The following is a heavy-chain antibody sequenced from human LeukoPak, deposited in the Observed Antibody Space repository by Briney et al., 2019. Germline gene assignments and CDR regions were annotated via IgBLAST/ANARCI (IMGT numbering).Heavy chain of an antibody. Sequence: ASVKVSCKASGYTFTSYDINWVRQATGQGLEWMGWISAYNGNTNYAQKLQGRVTMTTDTSTSTAHMELRSLRSDDTAVYYCARYPRGIIGTTVDYWGQGTLVTVSS. V-gene: IGHV1-18*01. D-gene: IGHD1-7*01. CDR1: GYTFTSYD. CDR3: ARYPRGIIGTTVDY. J-gene: IGHJ4*02. CDR2: ISAYNGNT.